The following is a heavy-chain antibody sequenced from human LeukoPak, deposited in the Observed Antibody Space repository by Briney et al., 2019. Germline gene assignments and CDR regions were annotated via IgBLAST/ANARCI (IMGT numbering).Heavy chain of an antibody. CDR2: INADSGGP. CDR3: ARDLSSTPNWELDY. CDR1: GYTFSGYF. V-gene: IGHV1-2*06. J-gene: IGHJ4*02. D-gene: IGHD1-26*01. Sequence: ASVKVSCKASGYTFSGYFIHWVRQAAEQRLEWMGRINADSGGPEYPPNFQGRVTMTRDTSTSTAPMELSRLTSDDTAVYYCARDLSSTPNWELDYWGQGSLVTVSS.